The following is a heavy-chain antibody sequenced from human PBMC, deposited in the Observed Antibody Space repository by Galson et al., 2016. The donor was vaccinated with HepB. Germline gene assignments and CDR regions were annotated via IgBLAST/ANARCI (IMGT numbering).Heavy chain of an antibody. J-gene: IGHJ5*01. CDR2: ISPSGETA. Sequence: SLRLSCAASGFSFRSYGMSWVRQAPGKGLEWVSAISPSGETAYYADSVKGRFAFSRDNSQNTLFLQMNSLRVEDTALDYCAKNLRAADSSGWQNYFDTWGHGTVVTVAS. CDR1: GFSFRSYG. D-gene: IGHD6-19*01. V-gene: IGHV3-23*01. CDR3: AKNLRAADSSGWQNYFDT.